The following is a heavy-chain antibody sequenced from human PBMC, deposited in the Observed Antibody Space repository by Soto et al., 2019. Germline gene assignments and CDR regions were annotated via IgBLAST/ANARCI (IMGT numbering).Heavy chain of an antibody. V-gene: IGHV4-59*01. J-gene: IGHJ4*02. CDR1: GGSISSYY. CDR2: IYYSEST. Sequence: SETLYLTCTVSGGSISSYYWSWIRQPPGKGLEWIGYIYYSESTNYNPSLKSRVTLSVDTSKNQFSLKLSFVTAADTAVYYCAGITMVRGVLEVSRRFDYWGQGTRVTVS. D-gene: IGHD3-10*01. CDR3: AGITMVRGVLEVSRRFDY.